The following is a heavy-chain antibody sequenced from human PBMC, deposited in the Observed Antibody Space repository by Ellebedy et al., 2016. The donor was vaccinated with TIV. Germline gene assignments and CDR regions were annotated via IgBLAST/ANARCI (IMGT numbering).Heavy chain of an antibody. Sequence: PGGSLRLSCAASGFTFSSYAMNWVRQAPGQGLEWVSGISGSGDSTYYADSVKGRFTISRDNSKNTLYLQMNSMRADDTAVYYCAKDRRGSGSYATLLDAFDIWGQGTMVAVSS. V-gene: IGHV3-23*01. CDR2: ISGSGDST. D-gene: IGHD3-10*01. J-gene: IGHJ3*02. CDR1: GFTFSSYA. CDR3: AKDRRGSGSYATLLDAFDI.